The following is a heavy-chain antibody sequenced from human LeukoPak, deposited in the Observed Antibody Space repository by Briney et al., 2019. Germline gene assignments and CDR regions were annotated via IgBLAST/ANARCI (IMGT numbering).Heavy chain of an antibody. D-gene: IGHD3-9*01. CDR2: IYYSGST. Sequence: PSETLSLTCTVSGGSISSYYWSWIRQPPGKGLEWIGYIYYSGSTNYNPSLKSRVTISVDTSKNQFSLKLSSVTAADTAMYYCARGRRVGNTGYYFDYWGQGTLVTVSS. J-gene: IGHJ4*02. CDR1: GGSISSYY. CDR3: ARGRRVGNTGYYFDY. V-gene: IGHV4-59*01.